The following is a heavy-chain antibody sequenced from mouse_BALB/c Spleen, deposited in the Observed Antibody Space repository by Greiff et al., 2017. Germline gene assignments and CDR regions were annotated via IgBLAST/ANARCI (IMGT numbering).Heavy chain of an antibody. CDR3: AIYYDYDFDY. CDR1: GYTFTSYN. D-gene: IGHD2-4*01. V-gene: IGHV1-12*01. Sequence: QVQLQQPGAELVKPGASVKMSCKASGYTFTSYNMHWVKQTPGQGLEWIGAIYPGNGDTSHNQKFKGKATLTADKSSSTAYMQLSSLTSEDSAVYYCAIYYDYDFDYWGQGTTLTVSS. CDR2: IYPGNGDT. J-gene: IGHJ2*01.